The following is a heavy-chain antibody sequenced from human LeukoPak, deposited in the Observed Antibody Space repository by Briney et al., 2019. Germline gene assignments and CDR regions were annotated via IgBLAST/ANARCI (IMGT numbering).Heavy chain of an antibody. J-gene: IGHJ3*02. CDR2: IYHSGST. CDR1: GGSISSSNW. D-gene: IGHD3-16*01. V-gene: IGHV4-4*02. Sequence: SETLSLTCAVSGGSISSSNWWSCVRQPPGKGLEWIGEIYHSGSTNHNPSLKGRVTISVDTSKNQFSLKLSSVTAAETSEYYCARGGLLRLGELYAFNIWGQGTMVTVSS. CDR3: ARGGLLRLGELYAFNI.